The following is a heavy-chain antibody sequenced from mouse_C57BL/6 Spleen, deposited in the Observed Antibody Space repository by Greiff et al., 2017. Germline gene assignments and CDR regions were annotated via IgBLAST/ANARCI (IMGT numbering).Heavy chain of an antibody. CDR3: TNYGNSAWFAY. CDR1: GFNIKDYY. CDR2: IDPEDGDT. Sequence: EVKLQESGAELVRPGASVKLSCTASGFNIKDYYMHWVKQRPEQGLEWIGRIDPEDGDTEYAPKFQGKATMTADTSSNTAYLQLSSLTSEDTAVYYCTNYGNSAWFAYWGQGTLVTVSA. V-gene: IGHV14-1*01. J-gene: IGHJ3*01. D-gene: IGHD2-1*01.